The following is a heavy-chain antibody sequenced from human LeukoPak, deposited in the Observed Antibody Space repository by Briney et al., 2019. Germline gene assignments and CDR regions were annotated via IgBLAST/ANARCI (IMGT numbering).Heavy chain of an antibody. CDR2: IYTSGST. Sequence: SETLSLTCTVSGGSIRSYYWSWIRQPAGKGLEWIGGIYTSGSTNYNPSLKSRVTMSLDTSKNQFSLKLSSVTAADTAVYYCARGRWFGESASPFDYWGQGILVTVSS. D-gene: IGHD3-10*01. CDR1: GGSIRSYY. CDR3: ARGRWFGESASPFDY. V-gene: IGHV4-4*07. J-gene: IGHJ4*02.